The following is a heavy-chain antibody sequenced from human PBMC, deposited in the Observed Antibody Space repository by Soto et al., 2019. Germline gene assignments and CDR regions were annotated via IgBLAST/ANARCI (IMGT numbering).Heavy chain of an antibody. CDR1: GFTFSSYG. J-gene: IGHJ3*02. CDR2: ISYDGSNK. CDR3: AKGGDSSGYYDYLTDSYAFDI. V-gene: IGHV3-30*18. D-gene: IGHD3-22*01. Sequence: GGSLRLSCAASGFTFSSYGMHWVRQAPGKGLEWVAVISYDGSNKYYADSVKGRFTISRDNSKNTLYLQMNSLRAEDTAVYYCAKGGDSSGYYDYLTDSYAFDIWGQGTMVTVSS.